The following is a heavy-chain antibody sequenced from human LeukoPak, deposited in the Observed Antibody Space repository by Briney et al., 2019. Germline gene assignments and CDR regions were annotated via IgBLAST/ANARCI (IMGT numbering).Heavy chain of an antibody. CDR3: ATTFIAADAFDI. CDR2: ISAYNGNT. D-gene: IGHD6-25*01. J-gene: IGHJ3*02. Sequence: ASVKVSCKASGYPFTSYGISWVRQAPGQGLEWMGWISAYNGNTNYAQKLQGRVTMTTDTSTSTAYMELRSLRSDDTAVYYCATTFIAADAFDIWGQGTMVTVSS. CDR1: GYPFTSYG. V-gene: IGHV1-18*04.